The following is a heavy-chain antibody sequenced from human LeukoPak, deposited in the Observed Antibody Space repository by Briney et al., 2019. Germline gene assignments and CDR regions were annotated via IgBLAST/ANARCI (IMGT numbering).Heavy chain of an antibody. CDR1: GYSFTSYW. J-gene: IGHJ3*02. CDR3: ATEAGQRLVYDAFDI. V-gene: IGHV5-51*01. CDR2: IYPGDSDT. Sequence: GESLKISCKGSGYSFTSYWIGWVRPMPGKGLEWMGIIYPGDSDTRYSPSFQGQVTISADKSISTAYLQWSSLKASDTAMYYCATEAGQRLVYDAFDIWGQGTMVTVSS. D-gene: IGHD6-13*01.